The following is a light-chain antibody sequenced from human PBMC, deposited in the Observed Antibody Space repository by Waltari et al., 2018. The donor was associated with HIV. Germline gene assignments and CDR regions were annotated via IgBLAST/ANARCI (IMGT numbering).Light chain of an antibody. Sequence: EIVMTQSPATLSVSPGETATLSCRARQSVGSNLAWYQQKPGQAPRLLIFSASTRATGLPARFSGSGSGTDFTLTISSLQSEDFAIYYCQQYDKWPPWTFGQGTKVVIK. CDR3: QQYDKWPPWT. CDR2: SAS. J-gene: IGKJ1*01. CDR1: QSVGSN. V-gene: IGKV3-15*01.